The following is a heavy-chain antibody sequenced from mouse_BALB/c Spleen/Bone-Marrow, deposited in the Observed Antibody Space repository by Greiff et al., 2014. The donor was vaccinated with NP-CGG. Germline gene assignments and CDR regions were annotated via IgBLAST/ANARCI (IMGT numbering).Heavy chain of an antibody. CDR2: IIPYNDGT. J-gene: IGHJ3*01. V-gene: IGHV1-14*01. Sequence: VQLQQPGPELVKPGASVKMSCKASGYTFTSYVMHWVKLKPGQGLEWIGYIIPYNDGTNYNEKFKGKATLTSDKSSSTAYMELSSLTSEDSAVYYCARPYYYGSSGDSWFAYWGQGTLVTVSA. CDR3: ARPYYYGSSGDSWFAY. D-gene: IGHD1-1*01. CDR1: GYTFTSYV.